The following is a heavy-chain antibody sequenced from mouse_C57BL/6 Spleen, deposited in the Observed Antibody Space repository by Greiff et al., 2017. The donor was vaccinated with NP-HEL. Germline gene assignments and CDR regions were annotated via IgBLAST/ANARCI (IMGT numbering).Heavy chain of an antibody. CDR1: GYTFTSYW. J-gene: IGHJ2*01. D-gene: IGHD1-1*01. CDR2: IDPSDSET. CDR3: ASFYYGIDY. Sequence: QVQLKQPGAELVRPGSSVKLSCKASGYTFTSYWMHWVKQRPIQGLEWIGNIDPSDSETHYNQKFKDKATLTVDKSSSTAYMQLSSLTSEDSAVYYCASFYYGIDYWGQGTTLTVSS. V-gene: IGHV1-52*01.